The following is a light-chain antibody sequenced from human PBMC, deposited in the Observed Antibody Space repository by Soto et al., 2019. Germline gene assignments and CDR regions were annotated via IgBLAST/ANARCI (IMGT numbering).Light chain of an antibody. CDR1: SSDIGGAYNH. J-gene: IGLJ2*01. CDR2: DVS. Sequence: QSALTQPASVSGSPGQSITISCTGTSSDIGGAYNHFSWYQQPPGQAPKLIIYDVSNRPSVVSDRFSGSTSGNTASLTISGLQAEDEADYYCSSYSSRSPIFGGGTKLTVL. V-gene: IGLV2-14*03. CDR3: SSYSSRSPI.